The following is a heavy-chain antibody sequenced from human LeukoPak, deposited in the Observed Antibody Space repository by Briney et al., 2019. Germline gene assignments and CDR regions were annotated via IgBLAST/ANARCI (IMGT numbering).Heavy chain of an antibody. J-gene: IGHJ5*01. CDR3: AREAYSGSSNWFDS. V-gene: IGHV4-59*12. D-gene: IGHD1-26*01. Sequence: SETLSLTCTVSGGSISSYYWSWIRQPPGKGLEWIGYIYYSGSTNYNPSLKSRVTISVDTSKNQFSLKLSSVTAADTVVYYCAREAYSGSSNWFDSWGQGTLVTVSS. CDR2: IYYSGST. CDR1: GGSISSYY.